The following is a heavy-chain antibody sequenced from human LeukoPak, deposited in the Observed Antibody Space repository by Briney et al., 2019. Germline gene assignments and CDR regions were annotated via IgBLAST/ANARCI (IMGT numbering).Heavy chain of an antibody. J-gene: IGHJ4*02. CDR1: GGSFSGYY. V-gene: IGHV4-34*01. CDR3: ARDLGIAAAGTVYFDY. Sequence: SETLSLTCAVYGGSFSGYYWSWIRQPPGKGLEWIGEINHSGSTNYNPSLKSRVTISVDTSKNQSSLKLSSVTAADTAVYYCARDLGIAAAGTVYFDYWGQGTLVTVSS. CDR2: INHSGST. D-gene: IGHD6-13*01.